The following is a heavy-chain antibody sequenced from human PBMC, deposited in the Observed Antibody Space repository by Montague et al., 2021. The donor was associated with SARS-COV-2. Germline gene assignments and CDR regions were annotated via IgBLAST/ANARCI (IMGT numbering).Heavy chain of an antibody. CDR3: ARGTKRVFTYVYDTSGYASDY. CDR2: SIPSGST. D-gene: IGHD3-22*01. CDR1: RHCWSRYS. V-gene: IGHV4-34*01. J-gene: IGHJ4*02. Sequence: SETLSLTCAVDRHCWSRYSQARIGRPHVWTPVSDAESIPSGSTNYNPSLKSRVTISVDTSKNQFSLKLSSVTAADTAVYYCARGTKRVFTYVYDTSGYASDYWGQGTMVTVSS.